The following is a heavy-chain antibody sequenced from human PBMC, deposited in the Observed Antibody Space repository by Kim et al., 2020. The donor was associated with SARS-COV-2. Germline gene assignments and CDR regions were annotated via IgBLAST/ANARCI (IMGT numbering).Heavy chain of an antibody. V-gene: IGHV1-18*01. J-gene: IGHJ3*02. CDR3: AREYYYDSSGYYYPGWNAFDI. D-gene: IGHD3-22*01. Sequence: ASVKVSCKASGYTFTSYGISWVRQAPGQGLEWMGWISAYNGNTNYAQKLQGRVTMTTDTSTSTAYMELRSLRSDDTAVYYCAREYYYDSSGYYYPGWNAFDIWGQGTMVTVSS. CDR2: ISAYNGNT. CDR1: GYTFTSYG.